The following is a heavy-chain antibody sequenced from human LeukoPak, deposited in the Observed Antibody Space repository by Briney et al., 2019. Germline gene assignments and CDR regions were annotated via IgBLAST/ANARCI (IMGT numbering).Heavy chain of an antibody. CDR1: GFTFISYW. Sequence: GGSLRLSCVASGFTFISYWMHWVRQDPGKGLVWVSRINADGSSTSYADSVKGRFTISRDNSKNTLYLQMNSLRAEDTAFYYCAKRLATSGPNFDYWGQGTLVTVSS. V-gene: IGHV3-74*01. CDR3: AKRLATSGPNFDY. J-gene: IGHJ4*02. CDR2: INADGSST. D-gene: IGHD6-13*01.